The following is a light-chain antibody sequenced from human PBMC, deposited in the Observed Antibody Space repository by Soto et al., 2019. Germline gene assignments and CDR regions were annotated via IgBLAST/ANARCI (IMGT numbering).Light chain of an antibody. CDR1: QSISSW. Sequence: DIQMTHSPSTLSAFVGDIVTITCRASQSISSWLAWYQQKPGKAPKLLIYDASSLESGVPSRFSGSGSGTEFTLTISSLQPDDFATYYCQQYYSYPETFGQGTKVDIK. V-gene: IGKV1-5*01. CDR3: QQYYSYPET. CDR2: DAS. J-gene: IGKJ1*01.